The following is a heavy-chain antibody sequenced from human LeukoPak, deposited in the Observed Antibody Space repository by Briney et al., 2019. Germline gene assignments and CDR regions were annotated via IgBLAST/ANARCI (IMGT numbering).Heavy chain of an antibody. V-gene: IGHV1-18*01. Sequence: GASVKVSCKASGYTFTSYGISWVRQAPGQGLEWMGWISAYNGNTNYAQKLQGRVTMTTDTSTSTAYRELRSLRSDDTAVYYCAREIAQWLVDYWGQGTLVTVSS. CDR2: ISAYNGNT. J-gene: IGHJ4*02. CDR3: AREIAQWLVDY. CDR1: GYTFTSYG. D-gene: IGHD6-19*01.